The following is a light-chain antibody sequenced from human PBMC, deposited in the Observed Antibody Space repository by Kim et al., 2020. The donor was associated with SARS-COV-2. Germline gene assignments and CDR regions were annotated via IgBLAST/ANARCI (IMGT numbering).Light chain of an antibody. CDR1: QSISDY. V-gene: IGKV1-39*01. CDR3: HQTFRTPYS. J-gene: IGKJ2*03. CDR2: AAS. Sequence: SASVGDRVTITCRASQSISDYLSWYQQKPGTTPKLLIYAASSLQSGVPSRFSGSGSGTDFTFTISRLQPEDFATYYCHQTFRTPYSFGQGTKLEI.